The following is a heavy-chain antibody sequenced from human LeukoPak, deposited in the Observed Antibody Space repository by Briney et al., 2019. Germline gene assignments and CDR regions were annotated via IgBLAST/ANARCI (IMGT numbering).Heavy chain of an antibody. J-gene: IGHJ4*02. Sequence: GESLKISCRGSGYNFTSYWIGWVRQMPGKGLEWMGIIYPGDSHTTYSPSFRGQVTISADKSISTAYLQWSSLKASDTAMYYCARRSCSSTSCYSLVDYWGQGTLVTVSS. CDR3: ARRSCSSTSCYSLVDY. V-gene: IGHV5-51*01. CDR2: IYPGDSHT. D-gene: IGHD2-2*01. CDR1: GYNFTSYW.